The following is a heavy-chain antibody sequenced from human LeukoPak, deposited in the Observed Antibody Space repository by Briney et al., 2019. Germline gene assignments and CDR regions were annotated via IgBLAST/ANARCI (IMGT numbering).Heavy chain of an antibody. CDR2: IRYDGSNK. CDR1: GFSFSNYG. D-gene: IGHD3-16*01. CDR3: ARENYDGDYVDY. V-gene: IGHV3-33*01. Sequence: PGGSLRLSCAASGFSFSNYGMHWVRQAPGKGLEWVAVIRYDGSNKYYVDSVKARFTISRDNSKNTLYLQMNSLRAEDTAVYYCARENYDGDYVDYWGQGTLVTVSS. J-gene: IGHJ4*02.